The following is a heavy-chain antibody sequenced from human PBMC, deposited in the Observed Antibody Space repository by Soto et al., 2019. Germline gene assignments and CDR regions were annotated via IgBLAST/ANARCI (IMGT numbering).Heavy chain of an antibody. V-gene: IGHV3-73*01. D-gene: IGHD6-6*01. CDR2: IRSKANSYAT. J-gene: IGHJ4*02. CDR3: TAYSSSAGDFDY. Sequence: GSLRLSCAASGFTFSGSAMHWVRQASGKGLEWVGRIRSKANSYATAYAASVKGRFTISRDDSKNTAYLQMNSLKTEDTAVYYCTAYSSSAGDFDYWGQGTLVTVSS. CDR1: GFTFSGSA.